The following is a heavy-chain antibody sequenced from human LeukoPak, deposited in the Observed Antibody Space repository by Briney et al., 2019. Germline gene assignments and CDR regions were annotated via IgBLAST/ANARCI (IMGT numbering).Heavy chain of an antibody. J-gene: IGHJ3*02. CDR1: GGFISSYY. D-gene: IGHD3-22*01. CDR2: IYYSGRT. V-gene: IGHV4-59*08. CDR3: ARHDPIISMIIGERAFDI. Sequence: RSSETLSLTCTVSGGFISSYYWLWMRQPPGKGVEGIGYIYYSGRTNYSPSRKRRVPISVDTPKNHFALKLSSVTAADTAVYYCARHDPIISMIIGERAFDIWGQGTMVTVSS.